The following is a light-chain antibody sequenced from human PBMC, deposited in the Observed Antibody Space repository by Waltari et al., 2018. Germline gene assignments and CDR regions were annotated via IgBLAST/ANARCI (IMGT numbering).Light chain of an antibody. J-gene: IGLJ2*01. CDR1: SSNIGHNY. V-gene: IGLV1-51*01. CDR3: GTWDSSLSAGV. CDR2: DNN. Sequence: QSMLTQPPSVSAAPGQKVTLSCSGSSSNIGHNYVSWYQHPPGTAPKLLIYDNNKRPSGIPDRFSGSKSGTSATLGITGLQTGDEADYYCGTWDSSLSAGVFGGGTKLTVL.